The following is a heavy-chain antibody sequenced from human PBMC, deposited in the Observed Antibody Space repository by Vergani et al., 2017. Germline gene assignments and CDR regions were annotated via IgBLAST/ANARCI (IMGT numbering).Heavy chain of an antibody. J-gene: IGHJ4*02. CDR3: ARGRDDYGSGSYYHDY. CDR1: GGTFSSYT. V-gene: IGHV1-8*03. Sequence: QVQLVQSGAEVKKPGSSVKVSCKASGGTFSSYTISWVRQAPGQGLEWMGWMNPNSGNTGYAQKFQGRVTITRNTSISTAYMELSSLRSEDTAVYYCARGRDDYGSGSYYHDYWGQGTLVTVSS. D-gene: IGHD3-10*01. CDR2: MNPNSGNT.